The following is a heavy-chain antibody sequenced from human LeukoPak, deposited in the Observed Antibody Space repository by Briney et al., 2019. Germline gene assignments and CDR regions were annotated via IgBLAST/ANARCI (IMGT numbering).Heavy chain of an antibody. D-gene: IGHD3-9*01. CDR2: INHSGST. V-gene: IGHV4-34*01. Sequence: PSETLSLTCAVYGGSFSGYYWSWIRQPPGKGLEWIGEINHSGSTYYNPSLKSRVTISVDTSKNQFSLKLSSVTAADTAVYYCARGAVLRYFGFDPWGQGTLVTVSS. J-gene: IGHJ5*02. CDR1: GGSFSGYY. CDR3: ARGAVLRYFGFDP.